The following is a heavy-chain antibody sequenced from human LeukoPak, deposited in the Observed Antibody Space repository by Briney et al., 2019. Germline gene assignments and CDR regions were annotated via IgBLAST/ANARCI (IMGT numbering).Heavy chain of an antibody. Sequence: SETLSLTCTVSRDSTNVNYWSWIRQSPGKGLEYIGYIHYSGSTNYNPSLKSRVTISVDTSKNQFSLKLSSVTAADTAVYYCARESSSWCGVWFDPWGQGTLVTVSS. D-gene: IGHD6-13*01. CDR1: RDSTNVNY. CDR3: ARESSSWCGVWFDP. CDR2: IHYSGST. J-gene: IGHJ5*02. V-gene: IGHV4-59*01.